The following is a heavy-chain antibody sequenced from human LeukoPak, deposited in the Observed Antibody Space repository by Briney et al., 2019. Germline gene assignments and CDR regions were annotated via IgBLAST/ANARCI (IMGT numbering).Heavy chain of an antibody. CDR3: ARGYQFDY. Sequence: SQTLSLTCAISGDSVXXNXXXXXXXXXXXXXXXEWLGRTYYRSKWYNDYAVSVKSRITISADTSKNQFSLQLNSVTPEDTAVYYCARGYQFDYWGQGTLVTVSS. CDR2: TYYRSKWYN. J-gene: IGHJ4*02. D-gene: IGHD3-16*02. V-gene: IGHV6-1*01. CDR1: GDSVXXNXXX.